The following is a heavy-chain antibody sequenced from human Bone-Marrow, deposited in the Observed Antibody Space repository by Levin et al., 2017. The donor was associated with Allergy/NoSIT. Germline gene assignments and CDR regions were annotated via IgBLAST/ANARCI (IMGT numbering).Heavy chain of an antibody. CDR1: GVSITTTNLY. D-gene: IGHD3-3*01. CDR2: LFYSGST. Sequence: SETLSLTCSVSGVSITTTNLYWAWIRQPPGKGLEWIGSLFYSGSTFYNPSLNSRVTLSLDTSNHQFSLKPSSVTAPDTAIYYCATNSFDFLSGDPSWFDAWGQGPLVNVSS. J-gene: IGHJ5*02. CDR3: ATNSFDFLSGDPSWFDA. V-gene: IGHV4-39*07.